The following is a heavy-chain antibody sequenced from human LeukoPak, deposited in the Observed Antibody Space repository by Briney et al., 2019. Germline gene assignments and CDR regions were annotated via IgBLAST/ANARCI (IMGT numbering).Heavy chain of an antibody. Sequence: PGGSLRLSCAASGFTFSSYSMDWVRQAPGKGLEWVSSISSSSSYIYYADSVKGRFTISRDNAKNSLYLQMDSLRAEDTAVYYCARADSSSWYQAPYYFDYWGQGTLVTVSS. J-gene: IGHJ4*02. CDR3: ARADSSSWYQAPYYFDY. D-gene: IGHD6-13*01. CDR2: ISSSSSYI. V-gene: IGHV3-21*01. CDR1: GFTFSSYS.